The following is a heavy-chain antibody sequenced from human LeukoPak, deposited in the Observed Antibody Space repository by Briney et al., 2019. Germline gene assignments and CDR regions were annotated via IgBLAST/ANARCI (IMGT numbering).Heavy chain of an antibody. J-gene: IGHJ6*02. V-gene: IGHV3-23*01. Sequence: GGSLRLSCAASGFTFSSNAMSWVRQAPGKGLEWVSVISVSGSRAYYADIVKGRFTVPRDNSKNTVLLQMNSLRVEDTAVYYCTKDHDGMHAWGQGTTVTVSS. CDR1: GFTFSSNA. CDR3: TKDHDGMHA. CDR2: ISVSGSRA.